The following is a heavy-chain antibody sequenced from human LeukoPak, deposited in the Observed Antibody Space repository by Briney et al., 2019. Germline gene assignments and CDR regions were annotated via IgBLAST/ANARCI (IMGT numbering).Heavy chain of an antibody. Sequence: GGSLRLSCAASGFTVSSSYMSWVRQAPGKGLEWVSVIYSGGSTYYADSVKGRFTISRDNSKNTLYLQMNSLRAEDTAVYYCARAVVVVIDYWGQGTLVTVSS. J-gene: IGHJ4*02. V-gene: IGHV3-53*01. D-gene: IGHD3-22*01. CDR1: GFTVSSSY. CDR3: ARAVVVVIDY. CDR2: IYSGGST.